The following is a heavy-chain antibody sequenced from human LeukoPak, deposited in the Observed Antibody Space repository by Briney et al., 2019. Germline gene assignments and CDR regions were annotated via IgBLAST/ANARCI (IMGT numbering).Heavy chain of an antibody. V-gene: IGHV3-15*01. CDR1: GLTFSNAW. Sequence: TGGSVRLSCAASGLTFSNAWMGSVRHAPGKGLGWVGRIKSKTEGGTTDYAGPVKGRFTISREDTNNTLYLQMHSLKTEDTAVYYCTTRRAYCGGDCYSADYWGQGNLVTVSS. D-gene: IGHD2-21*02. CDR2: IKSKTEGGTT. CDR3: TTRRAYCGGDCYSADY. J-gene: IGHJ4*02.